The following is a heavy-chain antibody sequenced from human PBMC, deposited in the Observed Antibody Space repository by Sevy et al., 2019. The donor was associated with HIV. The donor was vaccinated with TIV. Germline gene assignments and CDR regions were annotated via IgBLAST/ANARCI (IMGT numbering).Heavy chain of an antibody. V-gene: IGHV1-2*02. Sequence: ASVKVSCKTSTYSFTAYYILWVRQAPGQGLEWMGWINPNAGGSGGTNYAQNFQGRVTMTSDASINTAYMELTRLRSDDTAVYYCARGGLFSPCYYSDYWGQGTLVTVSS. J-gene: IGHJ4*02. CDR1: TYSFTAYY. D-gene: IGHD3-9*01. CDR3: ARGGLFSPCYYSDY. CDR2: INPNAGGSGGT.